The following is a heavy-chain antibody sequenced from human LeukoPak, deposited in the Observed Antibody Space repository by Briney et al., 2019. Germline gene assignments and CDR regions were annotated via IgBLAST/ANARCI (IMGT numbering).Heavy chain of an antibody. V-gene: IGHV4-39*07. J-gene: IGHJ4*02. CDR2: IYYSGST. D-gene: IGHD6-19*01. CDR1: GGSISSSSYY. CDR3: ARSPEHSSGWPFDY. Sequence: SETLSLTCTVSGGSISSSSYYWGWIRQPPGKGLEWIGSIYYSGSTNYNPSLKSRVTISVDTSKNQFSLKMSSVTAADTAAYYCARSPEHSSGWPFDYWGQGTLVTVSS.